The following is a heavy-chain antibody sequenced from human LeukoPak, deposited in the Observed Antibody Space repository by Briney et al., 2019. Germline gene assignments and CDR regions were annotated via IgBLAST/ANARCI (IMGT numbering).Heavy chain of an antibody. CDR3: ARDGAADYYYYYGMDV. J-gene: IGHJ6*02. D-gene: IGHD2-15*01. CDR1: GGTFSSYA. V-gene: IGHV1-69*04. Sequence: ASVKVSCKASGGTFSSYAISWVRQAPGQGLEWMGRIIPILGIANYAQKFQGRVTITADKSTSTAYMELSSLRSEDTAVYYRARDGAADYYYYYGMDVWGQGTTVTVSS. CDR2: IIPILGIA.